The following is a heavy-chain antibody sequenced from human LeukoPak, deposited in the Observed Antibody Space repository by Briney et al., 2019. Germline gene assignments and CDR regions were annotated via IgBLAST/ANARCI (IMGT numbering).Heavy chain of an antibody. J-gene: IGHJ4*02. Sequence: GGSLRLSCAASGFNFSSYAMSWVRQAPGKGLEWVSAISGSGGSTYYADSVKGRFTISRDNSKNTLYLQMNSLRAEDTAVYYCAKDIDWLSHYFDYWGQGTLVTVSS. CDR1: GFNFSSYA. CDR2: ISGSGGST. D-gene: IGHD3-9*01. V-gene: IGHV3-23*01. CDR3: AKDIDWLSHYFDY.